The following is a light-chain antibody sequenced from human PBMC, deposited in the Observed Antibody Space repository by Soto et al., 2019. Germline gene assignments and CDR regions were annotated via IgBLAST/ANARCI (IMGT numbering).Light chain of an antibody. CDR2: DVG. CDR1: RSDVGGFNY. V-gene: IGLV2-14*03. Sequence: QSVLTQPASVSGSPGQSITISCTGTRSDVGGFNYVSWYQQHPGKAPKLMIYDVGNRPSGVSDRFSGSKSGNTASLTISALQAEDEADYYCSSYTTSYTLVFGTGTKVTVL. CDR3: SSYTTSYTLV. J-gene: IGLJ1*01.